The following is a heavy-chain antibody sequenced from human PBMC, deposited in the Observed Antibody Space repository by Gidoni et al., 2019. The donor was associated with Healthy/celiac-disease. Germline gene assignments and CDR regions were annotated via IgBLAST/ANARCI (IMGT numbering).Heavy chain of an antibody. D-gene: IGHD1-1*01. Sequence: EVQLVESGGGLVQPGGSLRLSCAASGFTFSSYWMSWVRQAPGKGLQWVANIKQDGSEKYYVDSVKGRFTSSRDNAKNSLYLQMNSLRAEDTAVYYCARWFPTGTFDYWGQGTLVTVSS. CDR3: ARWFPTGTFDY. V-gene: IGHV3-7*01. CDR2: IKQDGSEK. CDR1: GFTFSSYW. J-gene: IGHJ4*02.